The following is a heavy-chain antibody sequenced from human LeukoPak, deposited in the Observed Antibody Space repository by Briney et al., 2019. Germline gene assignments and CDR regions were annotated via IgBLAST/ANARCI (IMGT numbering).Heavy chain of an antibody. Sequence: HPGGSLRLSCAASGFTFSSYWMSWVRQAPGKGLEWVANIKQDGSEKYYVDSVKGRFTISRDNAKNSLYLQMNSLRAEDTAGYYWSSGRDIVVVTAGSLDYWGQGTLVNVSS. CDR1: GFTFSSYW. CDR3: SSGRDIVVVTAGSLDY. CDR2: IKQDGSEK. V-gene: IGHV3-7*01. D-gene: IGHD2-2*01. J-gene: IGHJ4*01.